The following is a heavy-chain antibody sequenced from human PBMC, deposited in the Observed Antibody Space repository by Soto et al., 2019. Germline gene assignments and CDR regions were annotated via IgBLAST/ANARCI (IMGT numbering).Heavy chain of an antibody. CDR3: ARGRGMAAAGIDY. D-gene: IGHD6-13*01. Sequence: LRLSCAASGFTFSSYAMHWVRQAPGKGLEWVAVISYDGSNKYYADSVKGRFTISRDNSKNTLYLQMNSLRAEDTAVYYCARGRGMAAAGIDYWGQGTLVTVSS. CDR2: ISYDGSNK. CDR1: GFTFSSYA. V-gene: IGHV3-30-3*01. J-gene: IGHJ4*02.